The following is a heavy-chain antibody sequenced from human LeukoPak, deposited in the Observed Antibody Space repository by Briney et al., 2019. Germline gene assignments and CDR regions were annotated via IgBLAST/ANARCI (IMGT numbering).Heavy chain of an antibody. V-gene: IGHV4-39*01. D-gene: IGHD1-1*01. CDR1: GGSISSSSYY. CDR3: ASLRFYYNWNDIDY. J-gene: IGHJ4*02. Sequence: PSETLSLTCTLSGGSISSSSYYWGWIRQPPGKGLEWIGSIYYSGSTYYNPSLKSRVTISVDTSKNQFSLKLSSVTAADTAVYYCASLRFYYNWNDIDYWGQGTLVTVSS. CDR2: IYYSGST.